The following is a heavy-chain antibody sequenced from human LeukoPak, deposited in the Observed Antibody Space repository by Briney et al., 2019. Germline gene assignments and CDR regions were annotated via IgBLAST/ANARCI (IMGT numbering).Heavy chain of an antibody. V-gene: IGHV4-34*01. D-gene: IGHD3-10*01. CDR1: GGSFSGYY. Sequence: PSETLSLTGAVYGGSFSGYYWSWIRQPPGKGLEWIGEINHSGSTNYNPSLKSRVTISVDTSKNQFSLKLSSVTAADTAVYYCARGVRGVISNWFDPWGQGTLVTVSS. CDR2: INHSGST. J-gene: IGHJ5*02. CDR3: ARGVRGVISNWFDP.